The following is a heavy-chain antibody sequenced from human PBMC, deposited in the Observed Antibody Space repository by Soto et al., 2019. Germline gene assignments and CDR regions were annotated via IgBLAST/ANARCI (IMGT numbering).Heavy chain of an antibody. CDR1: GYTFTSYY. Sequence: ASVKVSCKASGYTFTSYYMHWVRQAPGQGLEWMGIINPSGGSTSYAQKFQGRVTMTRDTSTSTDYMELSSLRSEDTAVYYCARDLNYCGGSCYSSGYYYYYMDVWGKGTTVTVSS. V-gene: IGHV1-46*03. CDR2: INPSGGST. D-gene: IGHD2-15*01. CDR3: ARDLNYCGGSCYSSGYYYYYMDV. J-gene: IGHJ6*03.